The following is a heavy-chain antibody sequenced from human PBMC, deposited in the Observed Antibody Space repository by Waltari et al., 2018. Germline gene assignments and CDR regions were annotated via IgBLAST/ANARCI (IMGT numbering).Heavy chain of an antibody. CDR3: ATGYSSSWYAFFDY. J-gene: IGHJ4*02. CDR1: GYTFTSYD. CDR2: INPNSVNT. D-gene: IGHD6-13*01. V-gene: IGHV1-8*01. Sequence: QVQLVQSGAEVKKPGASVKVSCKASGYTFTSYDINWARQATGQGLEWMGWINPNSVNTGDAQKFQGRVTMTRNTSISTAYMELSSLRSEDTAVYYCATGYSSSWYAFFDYWGQGTLVTVSS.